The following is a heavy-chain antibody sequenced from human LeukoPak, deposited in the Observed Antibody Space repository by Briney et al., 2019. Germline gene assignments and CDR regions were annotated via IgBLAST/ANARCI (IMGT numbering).Heavy chain of an antibody. J-gene: IGHJ3*02. D-gene: IGHD6-19*01. CDR1: GFTFSTYW. CDR3: ARGSVAGNHAFDI. V-gene: IGHV3-7*01. Sequence: PGGSLRLSCAASGFTFSTYWMSWVRQAPGKGLEWVANIKQDGSEKYYVDSVKGRFTISRENAKNSLYLQMNSLRAGDTAVYYCARGSVAGNHAFDIWGQGTMVTVSS. CDR2: IKQDGSEK.